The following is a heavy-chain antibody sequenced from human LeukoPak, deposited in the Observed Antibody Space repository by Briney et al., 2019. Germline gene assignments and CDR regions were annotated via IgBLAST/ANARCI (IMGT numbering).Heavy chain of an antibody. CDR3: ARPTAVTLVDAFNI. D-gene: IGHD4-17*01. CDR2: IKQDGTEK. CDR1: GFNFSSYW. J-gene: IGHJ3*02. Sequence: GGSLRLSCAAAGFNFSSYWMTWVRQAPGKGLEWVANIKQDGTEKYYVDSVKGRFTISRDNAKNSLYLQMNSQRDVDTAVYFCARPTAVTLVDAFNIWGLGTMVTVSS. V-gene: IGHV3-7*04.